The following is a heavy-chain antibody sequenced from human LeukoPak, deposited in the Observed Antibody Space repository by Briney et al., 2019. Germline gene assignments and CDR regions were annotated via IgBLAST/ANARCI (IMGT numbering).Heavy chain of an antibody. Sequence: PGGSLRLSCVASGFTFSNFGMHWVRQAPGKGLEWVGHIKSKTDGGTTDYAAPVKGRFTISRDDSKNRLYLQMNSLKTEDTAVYYCIRYGYNLAEYSPHSGQGTLVTVSS. CDR1: GFTFSNFG. V-gene: IGHV3-15*05. J-gene: IGHJ1*01. CDR3: IRYGYNLAEYSPH. D-gene: IGHD5-24*01. CDR2: IKSKTDGGTT.